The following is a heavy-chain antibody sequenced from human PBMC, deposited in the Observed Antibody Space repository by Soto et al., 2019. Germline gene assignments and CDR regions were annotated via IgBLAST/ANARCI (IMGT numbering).Heavy chain of an antibody. Sequence: QVQLVESGGGLGKPGGSPRLSCAASGFTFSDSFMSWSRQTPGKGLEWLSYISGRDGNIYYTDSVRGRFTISRDNAKNSVYLQMNSQRAEDKAVYYCAGDQGPNYMAVWGKGTTVTVS. CDR2: ISGRDGNI. V-gene: IGHV3-11*01. CDR1: GFTFSDSF. CDR3: AGDQGPNYMAV. J-gene: IGHJ6*03.